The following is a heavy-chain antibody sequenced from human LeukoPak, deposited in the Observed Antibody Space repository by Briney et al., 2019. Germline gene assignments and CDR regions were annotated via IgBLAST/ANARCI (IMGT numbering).Heavy chain of an antibody. V-gene: IGHV3-74*01. CDR2: INSDGSIT. J-gene: IGHJ4*02. CDR1: GFTFSSYW. Sequence: GGSLRLSCAASGFTFSSYWMHWVRQAPGKGLMWLSRINSDGSITNYADSVKGRFTISRDNAKNTLYLQMNSLRAEDTAVYYCARVRATFSPHFDNWGQGTLVTVSS. CDR3: ARVRATFSPHFDN. D-gene: IGHD5-12*01.